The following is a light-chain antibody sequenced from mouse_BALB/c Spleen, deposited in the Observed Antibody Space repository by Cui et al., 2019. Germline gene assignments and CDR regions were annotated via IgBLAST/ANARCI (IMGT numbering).Light chain of an antibody. J-gene: IGKJ1*01. V-gene: IGKV12-46*01. Sequence: DIQMTQSPASLSVSVGETVTITCRASENIYSNLAWYQQKQGKSPQLLVYAATILADGVPSRFSGSGSGTQYSLKINSLQSEDFGSYYCQHFWGTPQTFGGGTKLEIK. CDR1: ENIYSN. CDR3: QHFWGTPQT. CDR2: AAT.